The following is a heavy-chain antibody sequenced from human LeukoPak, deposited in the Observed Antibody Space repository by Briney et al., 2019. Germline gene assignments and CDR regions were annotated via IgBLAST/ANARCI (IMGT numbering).Heavy chain of an antibody. D-gene: IGHD2-2*01. CDR2: ISSSGSTM. CDR1: GFTFSSYE. V-gene: IGHV3-48*03. J-gene: IGHJ6*02. CDR3: ARVDCSSTSCYGYYYYGMDV. Sequence: GGSLRLSCAASGFTFSSYEMNWVRQAPGKGLEWVSYISSSGSTMYYADSVKGRFTISRDNAKNSLYLQMNSLRAEDTAVYYCARVDCSSTSCYGYYYYGMDVWGQGTTVTVSS.